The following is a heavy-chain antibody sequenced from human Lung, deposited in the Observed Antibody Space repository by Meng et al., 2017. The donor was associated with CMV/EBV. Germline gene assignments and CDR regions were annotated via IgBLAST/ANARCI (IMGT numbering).Heavy chain of an antibody. CDR1: GTSISTSNW. CDR2: VYHSGYT. V-gene: IGHV4-4*02. CDR3: ARVTEYGGNCFDS. D-gene: IGHD4/OR15-4a*01. Sequence: SETLSLTCAVSGTSISTSNWWSWVRQPPGKGLEWIGEVYHSGYTNYNPSLKSRVTMSVGRSKNQFSLKLSSVTAADTAVYYCARVTEYGGNCFDSWGQGTLVTVSS. J-gene: IGHJ4*02.